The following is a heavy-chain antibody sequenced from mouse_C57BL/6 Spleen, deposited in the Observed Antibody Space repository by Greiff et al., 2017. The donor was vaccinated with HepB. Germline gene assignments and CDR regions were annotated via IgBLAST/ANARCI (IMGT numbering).Heavy chain of an antibody. D-gene: IGHD2-1*01. Sequence: LVESGAELARPGASVKLSCKASGYTFTSYGISWVKQRTGQGLEWIGEIYPRSGNTYYNEKFKGKATLTADKASSTAYMELRSLTSEDSAVYFCASLLWKAMDYWGQGTSVTVSS. CDR2: IYPRSGNT. CDR1: GYTFTSYG. CDR3: ASLLWKAMDY. V-gene: IGHV1-81*01. J-gene: IGHJ4*01.